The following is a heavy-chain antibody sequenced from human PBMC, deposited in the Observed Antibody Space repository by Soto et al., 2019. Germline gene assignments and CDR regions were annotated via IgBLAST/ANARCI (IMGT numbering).Heavy chain of an antibody. V-gene: IGHV1-18*01. J-gene: IGHJ4*02. CDR1: GYTFTNYG. CDR3: AREAPVAGVDY. D-gene: IGHD6-19*01. CDR2: IGAYNGNT. Sequence: QVQLVQSGGEVKKPGASVKVSCKASGYTFTNYGISWVRQAPGQGLEWMAWIGAYNGNTSYARKFQVRVSVTRDTSTTTAYMELTSLRSDDTAVYYCAREAPVAGVDYWGQGTLVTVSS.